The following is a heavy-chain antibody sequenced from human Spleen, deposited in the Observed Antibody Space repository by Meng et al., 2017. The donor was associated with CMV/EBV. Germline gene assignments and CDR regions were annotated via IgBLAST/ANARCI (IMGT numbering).Heavy chain of an antibody. J-gene: IGHJ6*02. CDR2: ISSNGGST. CDR1: GFTFSSYA. Sequence: GESLKISCAASGFTFSSYAMHWVRQAPGKGLEYVSAISSNGGSTYYADSVKGRFTISRDNSKNTLYLQMGSLRAEDMAVYYCAGEGLLAAAGIRLYYYGMDVWGQGTTVTVSS. CDR3: AGEGLLAAAGIRLYYYGMDV. V-gene: IGHV3-64*02. D-gene: IGHD6-13*01.